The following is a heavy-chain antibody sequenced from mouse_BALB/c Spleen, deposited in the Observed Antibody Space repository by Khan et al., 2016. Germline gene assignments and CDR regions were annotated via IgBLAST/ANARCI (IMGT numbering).Heavy chain of an antibody. Sequence: EVKLLESGGGLVQPGGSLTLSCAASGFDFTRYWISWVRQAPGKGLEWIGEINPDSSTINYTPSLKDKIIISRDNAKNTLYLQMSKVRSEDTALXYCSGLHYYGWFSYWWHEAIVIASA. D-gene: IGHD1-2*01. J-gene: IGHJ3*01. CDR3: SGLHYYGWFSY. CDR1: GFDFTRYW. CDR2: INPDSSTI. V-gene: IGHV4-1*02.